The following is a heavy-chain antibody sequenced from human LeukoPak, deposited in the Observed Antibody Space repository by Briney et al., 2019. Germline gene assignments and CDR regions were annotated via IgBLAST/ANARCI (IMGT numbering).Heavy chain of an antibody. V-gene: IGHV1-18*01. CDR3: ARDLSGYSYGSPPYWSDGMDV. J-gene: IGHJ6*02. CDR2: ISAYNGNT. Sequence: VASVKVSCKASGYTFTSYGISWVRQAPGRGLEWMGWISAYNGNTNYAQKLQGRVTMTTDTSTSTAYMELRSLRSDDTAVYYCARDLSGYSYGSPPYWSDGMDVWGQGTTVTVSS. D-gene: IGHD5-18*01. CDR1: GYTFTSYG.